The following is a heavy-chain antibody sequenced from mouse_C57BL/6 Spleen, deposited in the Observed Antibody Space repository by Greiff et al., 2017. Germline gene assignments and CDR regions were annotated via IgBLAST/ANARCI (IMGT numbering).Heavy chain of an antibody. D-gene: IGHD1-1*01. CDR2: ISSGGSYT. CDR1: GFTFSSYG. Sequence: EVHLVESGGDLVKPGGSLKLSCAASGFTFSSYGMSWVRQTPDKRLEWVATISSGGSYTYYPDRVKGRFTISRDNAKNTRYLQMSSLKSEDTAMYYCARRDGSSDWYFDVLGTGTTVTVSS. J-gene: IGHJ1*03. V-gene: IGHV5-6*01. CDR3: ARRDGSSDWYFDV.